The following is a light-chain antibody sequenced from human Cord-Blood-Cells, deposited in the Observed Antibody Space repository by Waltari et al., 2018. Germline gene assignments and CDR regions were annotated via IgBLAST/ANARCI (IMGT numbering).Light chain of an antibody. CDR1: QSVLYSSNNENY. CDR2: WAA. V-gene: IGKV4-1*01. CDR3: QQYYSTPPT. J-gene: IGKJ1*01. Sequence: IMMSQSPHYHAVALAERADLNCKSTQSVLYSSNNENYLAWYQQKPVQPPKLLIYWAATRESGVLDRFSGSGSWTDFTLTISSLQAEDVAGYYCQQYYSTPPTFGQGTKVEIK.